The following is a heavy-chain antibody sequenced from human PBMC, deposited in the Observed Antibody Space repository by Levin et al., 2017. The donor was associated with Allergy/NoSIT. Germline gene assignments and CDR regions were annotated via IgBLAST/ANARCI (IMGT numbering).Heavy chain of an antibody. CDR2: ISSSSSTI. Sequence: QTGGSLRLSCAASGFTFSSYSMNWVRQAPGKGLEWVSYISSSSSTIYYADSVKGRFTISRDNAKNSLYLQMNSLRAEDTAVYYCARVTGRGAFDIWGQGTMVTVSS. CDR3: ARVTGRGAFDI. CDR1: GFTFSSYS. J-gene: IGHJ3*02. V-gene: IGHV3-48*01. D-gene: IGHD3-9*01.